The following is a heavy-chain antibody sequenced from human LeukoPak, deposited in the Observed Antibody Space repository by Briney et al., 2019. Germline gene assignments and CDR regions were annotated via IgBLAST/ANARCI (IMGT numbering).Heavy chain of an antibody. V-gene: IGHV1-18*04. CDR3: ARDRDTGYDCGY. Sequence: GASVKVSCKASGYSFTNYGISWVRQAPGQGLEWMGRLNTYSGNTNYAQKFQGRVTMTTDTSTSTVFMEMRSLRSDDTAVYFCARDRDTGYDCGYWGQGTLVTVSS. CDR2: LNTYSGNT. CDR1: GYSFTNYG. J-gene: IGHJ4*02. D-gene: IGHD5-12*01.